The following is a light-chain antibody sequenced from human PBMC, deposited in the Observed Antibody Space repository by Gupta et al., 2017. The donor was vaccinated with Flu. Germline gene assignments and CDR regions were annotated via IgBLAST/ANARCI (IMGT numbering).Light chain of an antibody. CDR2: LGS. CDR1: QSLLHSNGYNY. J-gene: IGKJ1*01. Sequence: DVVMTQSPLSLLVTSGEPASISCRSSQSLLHSNGYNYLDWYLQKPGQSPQLLIYLGSNRASGIPDRFSGSGSGTDFTLKISRVEAEDVGVYYCMQALQTPRTFGQGTKVEIK. V-gene: IGKV2-28*01. CDR3: MQALQTPRT.